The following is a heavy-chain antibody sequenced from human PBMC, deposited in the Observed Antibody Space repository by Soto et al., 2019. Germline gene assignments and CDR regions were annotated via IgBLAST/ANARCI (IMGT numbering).Heavy chain of an antibody. Sequence: EVQLLESGGGLVQPGGSLRLSCAASGFTFSIFAMSWVRQAPGKGLEWVSGMGGSNDDTYYANSVKGRFTISSDNSKNTLFLQMNSLRAADTAVYYCAKDRVNHNSVWDPFDIWGQGTMVTVSS. CDR2: MGGSNDDT. CDR3: AKDRVNHNSVWDPFDI. V-gene: IGHV3-23*01. J-gene: IGHJ3*02. D-gene: IGHD1-20*01. CDR1: GFTFSIFA.